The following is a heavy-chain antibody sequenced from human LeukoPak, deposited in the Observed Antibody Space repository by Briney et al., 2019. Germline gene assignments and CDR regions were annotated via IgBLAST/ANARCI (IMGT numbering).Heavy chain of an antibody. Sequence: SETLSLTCSVSGVSISSSDDYWGWIRQPPGQGLEWIGSIYYSGSTYYNPSLKSRVTISVDTSKNQFPLKLSFVTAADTAVYYCARQGGGYCSSNSCQRNWFDPWGQGTWSPSPQ. V-gene: IGHV4-39*01. D-gene: IGHD2-2*01. CDR1: GVSISSSDDY. CDR3: ARQGGGYCSSNSCQRNWFDP. CDR2: IYYSGST. J-gene: IGHJ5*02.